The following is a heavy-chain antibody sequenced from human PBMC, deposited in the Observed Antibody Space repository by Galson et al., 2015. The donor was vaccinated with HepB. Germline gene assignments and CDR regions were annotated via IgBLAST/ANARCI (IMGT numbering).Heavy chain of an antibody. CDR1: GFTFSSYW. CDR2: IKQDGSEK. Sequence: SLRLSCAASGFTFSSYWMSWVRQAPGKGLEWVANIKQDGSEKYYVDSVKGRFTISRDNAKNSLYLQMNSLRAEDTAVYYCARRTYCSGGSCYSVYFDYWGQGTLVTVSS. CDR3: ARRTYCSGGSCYSVYFDY. V-gene: IGHV3-7*03. D-gene: IGHD2-15*01. J-gene: IGHJ4*02.